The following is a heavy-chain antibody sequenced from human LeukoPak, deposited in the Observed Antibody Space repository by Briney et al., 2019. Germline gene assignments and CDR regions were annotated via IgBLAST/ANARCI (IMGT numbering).Heavy chain of an antibody. J-gene: IGHJ5*02. V-gene: IGHV4-30-2*01. CDR3: ARGGEYSGSYTGGWFDP. CDR2: IYHSGST. CDR1: GGSISSGGYS. D-gene: IGHD1-26*01. Sequence: SQTLSLTCAVSGGSISSGGYSWSWIRQPPGKGLEWIGYIYHSGSTYYNPSLKSRVTVSVDRSKNQFSLKLGSVTAADTAVYYCARGGEYSGSYTGGWFDPWGQGTLVTVSS.